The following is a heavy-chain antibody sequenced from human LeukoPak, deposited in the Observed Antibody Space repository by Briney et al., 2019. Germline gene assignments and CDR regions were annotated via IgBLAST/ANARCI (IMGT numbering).Heavy chain of an antibody. CDR3: AKSGAFTAALYYFDY. CDR2: ISWNSGSI. CDR1: GFTFDDYA. Sequence: GGSLRLSCAASGFTFDDYAMHWVRQAPGKGLEWVSGISWNSGSIGYADSVKGRFTISRDNAKNSLYLQMNSLRAEDMALYYCAKSGAFTAALYYFDYWGQGTLVTVSS. D-gene: IGHD6-13*01. V-gene: IGHV3-9*03. J-gene: IGHJ4*02.